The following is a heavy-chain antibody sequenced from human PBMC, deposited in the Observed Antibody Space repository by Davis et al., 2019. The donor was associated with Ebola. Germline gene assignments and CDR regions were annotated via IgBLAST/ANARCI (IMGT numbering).Heavy chain of an antibody. D-gene: IGHD4-17*01. CDR2: IRRKLYGGTS. J-gene: IGHJ3*02. CDR3: TRGGVDDYGDYNAFDI. CDR1: GFTFGDYT. Sequence: GESLKISCTASGFTFGDYTMTWVRQAPGKGLEWVGFIRRKLYGGTSEYAASVKGRFTISRDDSKSIAYLQMNSLKTEDTAVHYCTRGGVDDYGDYNAFDIWGQGTMVTVSS. V-gene: IGHV3-49*04.